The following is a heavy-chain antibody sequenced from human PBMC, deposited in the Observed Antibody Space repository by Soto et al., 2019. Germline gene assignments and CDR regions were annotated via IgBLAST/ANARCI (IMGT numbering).Heavy chain of an antibody. CDR3: ASESYDGEFDY. Sequence: QVQLVQSGAEEKKPGASVKVSCKASGYTFTSYAMHWVRQAPGQRLEGMGWINAGNGNTKYSQKFRGRVTITRDTSASTVYRELSSLRSEDTAVYCCASESYDGEFDYWGQGTLVTVSS. CDR2: INAGNGNT. J-gene: IGHJ4*02. D-gene: IGHD5-12*01. CDR1: GYTFTSYA. V-gene: IGHV1-3*05.